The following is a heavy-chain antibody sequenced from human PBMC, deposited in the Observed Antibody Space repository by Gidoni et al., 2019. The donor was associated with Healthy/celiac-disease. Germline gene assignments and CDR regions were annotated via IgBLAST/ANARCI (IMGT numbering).Heavy chain of an antibody. J-gene: IGHJ6*03. Sequence: QVQLQQWGAGLLKPSETLSLTCAVYGGSFSGYYWSWIRQPPGKGLEWIGEINHSGSTNYNPSLKSRVTISVDTSKNQFSLKLSSVTAADTAVYYCARGFKSRAAAGGTEVPKMLLYYYYYMDVWGKGTTVTVSS. CDR3: ARGFKSRAAAGGTEVPKMLLYYYYYMDV. CDR1: GGSFSGYY. CDR2: INHSGST. V-gene: IGHV4-34*01. D-gene: IGHD6-13*01.